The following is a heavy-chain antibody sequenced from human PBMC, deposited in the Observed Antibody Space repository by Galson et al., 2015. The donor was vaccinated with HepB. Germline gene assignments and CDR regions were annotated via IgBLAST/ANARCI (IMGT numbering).Heavy chain of an antibody. J-gene: IGHJ4*02. Sequence: GAEVKKPGESLKISCKGSGYSFTSYWIGWVRQMPGKGLEWMGIIYPGDSDTRYSPSFQGQVTISADKSISTAYLQWSSLKASDTAMYYCARSYYDFWSGYPTPFDYWGQGTLVTVSS. D-gene: IGHD3-3*01. CDR3: ARSYYDFWSGYPTPFDY. V-gene: IGHV5-51*01. CDR2: IYPGDSDT. CDR1: GYSFTSYW.